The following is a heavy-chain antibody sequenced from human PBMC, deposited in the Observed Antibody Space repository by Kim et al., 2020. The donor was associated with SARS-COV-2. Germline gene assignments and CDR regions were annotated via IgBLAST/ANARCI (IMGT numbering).Heavy chain of an antibody. CDR2: ISYSGRT. Sequence: SETLSLTCSVSGDSISSADHYWNWIRQQPGKGLEWIGYISYSGRTSYIPSLKSRVSISLDTSKNQFSLRLNSVTAADTAVYYCARDLASGIVDYWGQGTLVTVSS. J-gene: IGHJ4*02. V-gene: IGHV4-31*03. CDR3: ARDLASGIVDY. D-gene: IGHD3-10*01. CDR1: GDSISSADHY.